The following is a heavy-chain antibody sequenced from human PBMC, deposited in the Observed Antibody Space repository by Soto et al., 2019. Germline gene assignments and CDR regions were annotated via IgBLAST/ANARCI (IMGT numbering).Heavy chain of an antibody. D-gene: IGHD3-9*01. CDR3: ATVKRYYDILTGYGNFDY. J-gene: IGHJ4*02. CDR2: SDPEDGET. CDR1: GYTLTELS. V-gene: IGHV1-24*01. Sequence: ASVKVSCKVSGYTLTELSMHWVRQAPGKGLEWMGGSDPEDGETIYAQKFQGRVTMTEDTSTDTAYMELSSLRSEDTAVYYCATVKRYYDILTGYGNFDYWGQGTLVTVSS.